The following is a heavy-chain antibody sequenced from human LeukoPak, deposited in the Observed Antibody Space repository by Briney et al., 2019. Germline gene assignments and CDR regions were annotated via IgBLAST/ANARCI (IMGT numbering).Heavy chain of an antibody. V-gene: IGHV3-30*18. Sequence: PGGSLRLSCAASGFTFSNFGMHWVRQAPGKGLEWVAVISFDGSYENYADSVKGRFTISRDKSKNTLYLQMDSLRVEDTALYYCTKDPRGNSYGLLYLDYWGQGTLVTVSS. CDR2: ISFDGSYE. J-gene: IGHJ4*02. CDR3: TKDPRGNSYGLLYLDY. CDR1: GFTFSNFG. D-gene: IGHD5-18*01.